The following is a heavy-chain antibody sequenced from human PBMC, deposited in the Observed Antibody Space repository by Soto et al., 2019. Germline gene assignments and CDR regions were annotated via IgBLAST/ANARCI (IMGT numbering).Heavy chain of an antibody. J-gene: IGHJ4*02. CDR2: VWYAGGNT. D-gene: IGHD5-18*01. CDR1: GFTFSTYG. Sequence: QVQLVESGGGVVQPGRSLRLSCAASGFTFSTYGMHWVRQAPGKGLEWVALVWYAGGNTYYADSLKGRFTISRDNSKNTLYLQINSLRAEATAVYYCARGGTGMAPPHFDSWGQGTLVTVSS. V-gene: IGHV3-33*01. CDR3: ARGGTGMAPPHFDS.